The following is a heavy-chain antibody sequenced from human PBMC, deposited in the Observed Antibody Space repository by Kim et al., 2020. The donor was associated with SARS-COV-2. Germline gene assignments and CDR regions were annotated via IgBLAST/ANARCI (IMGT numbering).Heavy chain of an antibody. CDR3: ARDLSGLAHFDY. CDR2: IYHSGST. V-gene: IGHV4-4*02. Sequence: SETLSLTRAVSGGSISSSNWWSWVRQPPGKGLEWIGEIYHSGSTNYNPSLKSRVTISVDKSKNQFSLKLSSVTAADTAVYYCARDLSGLAHFDYWGQGTLVTVSS. D-gene: IGHD3-16*02. CDR1: GGSISSSNW. J-gene: IGHJ4*02.